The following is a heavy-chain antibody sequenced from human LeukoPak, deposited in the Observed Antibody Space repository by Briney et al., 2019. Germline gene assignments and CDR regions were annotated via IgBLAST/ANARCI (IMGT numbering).Heavy chain of an antibody. V-gene: IGHV3-30*18. D-gene: IGHD1-26*01. Sequence: PGGSLRLSCAASGFTFSSYGMHWVRQAPGKGLEWVAVISYGGSNKYYADSVKGRFTISRDNSKNTLYLQMNSLRAEDTDVYYCAKDRGGSYRVDYYGMDVWGQGTTVTVSS. CDR2: ISYGGSNK. CDR1: GFTFSSYG. J-gene: IGHJ6*02. CDR3: AKDRGGSYRVDYYGMDV.